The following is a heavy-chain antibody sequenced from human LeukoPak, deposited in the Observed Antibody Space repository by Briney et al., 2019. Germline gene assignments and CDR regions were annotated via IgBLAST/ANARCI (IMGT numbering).Heavy chain of an antibody. J-gene: IGHJ5*02. CDR3: ARGAAEGFDP. D-gene: IGHD6-25*01. V-gene: IGHV3-13*01. Sequence: GGSLRLSCAASGFTFSSYDFHWVRQATGKGLEWVSGIGTGGDTYYSGSVKGRFTISRENAKNSLYLQMNNLRAGDTAVYYCARGAAEGFDPWGQGTLVTVPS. CDR1: GFTFSSYD. CDR2: IGTGGDT.